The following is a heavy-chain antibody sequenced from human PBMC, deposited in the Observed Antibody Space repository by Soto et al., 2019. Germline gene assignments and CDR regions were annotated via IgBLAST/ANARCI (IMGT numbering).Heavy chain of an antibody. CDR1: GFTFSSYA. Sequence: PGGSLGLSCAASGFTFSSYAMSWVRQAPGKGLEWVSAISGSGGSTYYADSVKGRFTISRDNSKNTLYLQMNSLRAEDTAVYYCAKFIHPTGSSYSGYDYVGYYGMDVWGQGTTVTVSS. CDR2: ISGSGGST. CDR3: AKFIHPTGSSYSGYDYVGYYGMDV. D-gene: IGHD5-12*01. J-gene: IGHJ6*02. V-gene: IGHV3-23*01.